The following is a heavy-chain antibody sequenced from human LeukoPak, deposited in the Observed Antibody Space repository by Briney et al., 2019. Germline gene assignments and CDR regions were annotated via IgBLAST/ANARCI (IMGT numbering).Heavy chain of an antibody. D-gene: IGHD1-1*01. CDR2: ISGSGGST. CDR1: GFTFSSYG. CDR3: AKDLEPFDY. V-gene: IGHV3-23*01. J-gene: IGHJ4*02. Sequence: PGGPLRLSCAAAGFTFSSYGMSWVRQAPGKGLEWVSAISGSGGSTYYADSVKGRFTISRDNSKNTLYLQMNSLRAEDTAVYYCAKDLEPFDYWGQGTLVTVSS.